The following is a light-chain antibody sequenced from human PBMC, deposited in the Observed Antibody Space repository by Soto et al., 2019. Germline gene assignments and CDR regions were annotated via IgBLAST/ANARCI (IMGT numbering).Light chain of an antibody. CDR1: RSINNC. J-gene: IGKJ2*01. CDR3: HERYSAPHT. Sequence: DVPLTQSPSSLSASVGDRVTITSRASRSINNCLSWYQQKPGKPPQLLIYAASRLQSGVPSMFSGSGSGTDITLTIRDLQPEDGAIYFCHERYSAPHTFGEGNKLEVK. CDR2: AAS. V-gene: IGKV1-39*01.